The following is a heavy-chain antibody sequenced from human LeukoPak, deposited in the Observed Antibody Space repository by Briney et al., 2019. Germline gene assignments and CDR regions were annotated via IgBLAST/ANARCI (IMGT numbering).Heavy chain of an antibody. J-gene: IGHJ4*02. CDR2: ISSSGSTI. Sequence: PGGSLRLSCAASGFTFSDYYMSWIRQAPGKGLGWVSYISSSGSTIYYADSVEGRFTISRDNAKNSLYLQMNSLRAEDTAVYYCARVRVAASFSHYFDYWGQGTLVTVSS. D-gene: IGHD2-15*01. V-gene: IGHV3-11*01. CDR3: ARVRVAASFSHYFDY. CDR1: GFTFSDYY.